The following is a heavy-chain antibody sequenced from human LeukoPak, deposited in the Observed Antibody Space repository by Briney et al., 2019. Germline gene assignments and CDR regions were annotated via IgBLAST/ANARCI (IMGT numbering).Heavy chain of an antibody. J-gene: IGHJ4*02. CDR1: GFTFSSYA. CDR2: LSYDGSNK. D-gene: IGHD3-9*01. V-gene: IGHV3-30-3*01. Sequence: GRSLRLSCAASGFTFSSYAMHWVRQAPGKGLEWVAVLSYDGSNKYYADSVKGRFTISRDNSKNTLYLQMNSLRAEDTAVYYCARDLSDILTGPFDYWGQGTLVTVSS. CDR3: ARDLSDILTGPFDY.